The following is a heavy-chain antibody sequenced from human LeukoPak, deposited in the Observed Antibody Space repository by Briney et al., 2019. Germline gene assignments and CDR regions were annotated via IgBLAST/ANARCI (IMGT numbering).Heavy chain of an antibody. Sequence: ASLKATCKASGYTFTSYGISRVRRAPGQGREWMGWISAYNGNTNYAQKYQARVTMTTDTSTSTAYMELRSLRSDDTAVYYCARVAAAGTSGVDYWGQGTLVTVSS. D-gene: IGHD6-13*01. J-gene: IGHJ4*02. CDR2: ISAYNGNT. V-gene: IGHV1-18*01. CDR1: GYTFTSYG. CDR3: ARVAAAGTSGVDY.